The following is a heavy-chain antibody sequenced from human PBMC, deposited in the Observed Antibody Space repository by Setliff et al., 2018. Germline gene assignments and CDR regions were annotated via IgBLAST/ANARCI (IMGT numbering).Heavy chain of an antibody. V-gene: IGHV1-18*01. Sequence: ASVKVSCKASGYTFTTYAISWVRQAPGQGLEWMGWISTSNGNTNYAQKFQGRVTMTRDTSTSTAYMELSSLGSEDTAVYYCAGGQPLVRKYYYYMDVWGKGTTVTVSS. D-gene: IGHD3-10*01. CDR1: GYTFTTYA. CDR2: ISTSNGNT. CDR3: AGGQPLVRKYYYYMDV. J-gene: IGHJ6*03.